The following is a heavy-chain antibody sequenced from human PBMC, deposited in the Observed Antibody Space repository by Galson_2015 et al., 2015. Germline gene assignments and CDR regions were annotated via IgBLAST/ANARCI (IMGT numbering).Heavy chain of an antibody. J-gene: IGHJ4*02. CDR2: IYYSGTT. V-gene: IGHV4-61*01. CDR1: GGSVSSGSHY. D-gene: IGHD6-13*01. CDR3: ARVIPRKYSTTWNVYYFDY. Sequence: SETLSLTCTVSGGSVSSGSHYWSWIRQPPGKGLEWIGYIYYSGTTNYNPSLKSRVTISVDTAKNQFSLRLSSVTAADTAVYYCARVIPRKYSTTWNVYYFDYWGQGTLVTVSS.